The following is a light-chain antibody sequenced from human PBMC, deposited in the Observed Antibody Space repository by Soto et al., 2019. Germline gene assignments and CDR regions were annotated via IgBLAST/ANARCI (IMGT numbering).Light chain of an antibody. V-gene: IGKV3-11*01. CDR2: DAS. CDR3: QQRSNWIT. J-gene: IGKJ5*01. Sequence: LSLSPGERATLSCRASQSVSSYLAWYQQKPGQAPRLLIYDASNRATGIPARFRGSGSGTDFTLTISSLEPEDFAVYYCQQRSNWITFGQGTRLEIK. CDR1: QSVSSY.